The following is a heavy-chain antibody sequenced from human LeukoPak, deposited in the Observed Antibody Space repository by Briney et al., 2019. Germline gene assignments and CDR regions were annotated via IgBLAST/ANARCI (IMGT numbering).Heavy chain of an antibody. D-gene: IGHD3-9*01. Sequence: GGSLRLSCAASGFTFSSYAMSWVRQAPGKGLEWASAISGSGGSTYYADSVKGRFTISRDNSKNTLYLQMNSLRAEDTAVYYCAKAYYDILTGYYPPLGYWGQGTLVTVSS. CDR2: ISGSGGST. CDR3: AKAYYDILTGYYPPLGY. V-gene: IGHV3-23*01. CDR1: GFTFSSYA. J-gene: IGHJ4*02.